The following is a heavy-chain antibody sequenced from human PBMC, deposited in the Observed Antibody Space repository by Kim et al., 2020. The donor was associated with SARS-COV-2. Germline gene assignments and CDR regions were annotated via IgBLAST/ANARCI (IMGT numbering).Heavy chain of an antibody. CDR1: GFTFSSYS. CDR3: AREGGGSSGWSWFDP. J-gene: IGHJ5*02. CDR2: ISSSSSYI. V-gene: IGHV3-21*01. D-gene: IGHD6-19*01. Sequence: GGSLRLSCAASGFTFSSYSMNWVHQAPGKGLEWVSSISSSSSYIYYADSVKGRFTISRDNAKNSLYLQMNSLRAEDTAVYYCAREGGGSSGWSWFDPWGQGTLVTVSS.